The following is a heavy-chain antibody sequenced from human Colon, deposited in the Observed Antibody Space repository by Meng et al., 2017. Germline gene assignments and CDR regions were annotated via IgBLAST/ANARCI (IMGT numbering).Heavy chain of an antibody. V-gene: IGHV3-66*02. CDR2: IHSSAGT. D-gene: IGHD3-3*01. J-gene: IGHJ4*02. CDR3: ANRFV. CDR1: GFSVSSDF. Sequence: ERELVVSGGGLVEPGGSLRLSCVVSGFSVSSDFMIWVRQAPGRGLEWVSMIHSSAGTFFADSVKGRFTVSTDNSKNTLYLQMNSLRIEDTAVYHCANRFVWGLGTLVTVSS.